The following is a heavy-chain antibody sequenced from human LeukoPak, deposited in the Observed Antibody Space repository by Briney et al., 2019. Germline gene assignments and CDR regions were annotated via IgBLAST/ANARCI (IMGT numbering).Heavy chain of an antibody. Sequence: SVKVSCKASGGTFSSYAISWVRQAPGQGLEWMGGIIPIFGTANYAQKFQGRVTMTEDTSTDTAYMELSSLRSEDTAVYYCATETTYYDSSGSWALDIWGQGTMVTVSS. D-gene: IGHD3-22*01. CDR3: ATETTYYDSSGSWALDI. V-gene: IGHV1-69*06. CDR2: IIPIFGTA. J-gene: IGHJ3*02. CDR1: GGTFSSYA.